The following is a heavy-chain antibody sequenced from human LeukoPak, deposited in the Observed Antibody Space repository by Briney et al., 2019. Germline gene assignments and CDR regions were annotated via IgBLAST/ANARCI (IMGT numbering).Heavy chain of an antibody. CDR3: AREDSGSYYNYYYFYMDV. CDR2: IYTSGST. J-gene: IGHJ6*03. CDR1: GGSFSGYY. Sequence: SETLSLTCAVYGGSFSGYYWSWIRQPPGKGLEWIGRIYTSGSTNYNPSLKSRVNLSVATSKTQFSLRLSSVTAADTAVYYCAREDSGSYYNYYYFYMDVWGKGTTVTISS. V-gene: IGHV4-4*07. D-gene: IGHD3-10*01.